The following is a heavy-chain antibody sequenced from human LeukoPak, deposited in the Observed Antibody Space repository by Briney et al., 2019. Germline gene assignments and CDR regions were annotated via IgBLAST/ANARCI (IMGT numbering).Heavy chain of an antibody. Sequence: GASVKVSCKASGYTFTGYYIHWVRQAPGQGLEWMGCITPNSDDTDYAQKFQGRITMSRDTSINTAYMELTRLRSDDTAVYYCATGDYSGTKPDPIDMWGQGTMVTVSS. CDR1: GYTFTGYY. J-gene: IGHJ3*02. V-gene: IGHV1-2*02. D-gene: IGHD3-10*01. CDR2: ITPNSDDT. CDR3: ATGDYSGTKPDPIDM.